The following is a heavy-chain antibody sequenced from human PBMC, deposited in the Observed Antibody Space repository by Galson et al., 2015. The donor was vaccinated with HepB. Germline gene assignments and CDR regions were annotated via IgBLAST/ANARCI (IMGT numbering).Heavy chain of an antibody. J-gene: IGHJ4*02. Sequence: SVKVSCKASGYTFTSYYMHWVRQAPGQGLEWMGIINPSGGSTSYAQKFQGRVTMTRDTSTSTVYMELSSLRSEDTAVYYCARESLLRLGELSLDYWGQGTLVTVSS. V-gene: IGHV1-46*01. CDR1: GYTFTSYY. D-gene: IGHD3-16*02. CDR3: ARESLLRLGELSLDY. CDR2: INPSGGST.